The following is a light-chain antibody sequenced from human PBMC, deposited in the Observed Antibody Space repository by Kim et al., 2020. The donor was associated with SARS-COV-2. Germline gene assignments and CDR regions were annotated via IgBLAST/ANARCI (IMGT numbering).Light chain of an antibody. CDR1: QSVRSN. Sequence: EIVMTQSPATLSLYPGERATLSCRASQSVRSNLAWYQQKPGQAPRLLIYGASTRATGIPATFSGSGSGTEFTLTISSLQSEDFAVYYCQQYNDWPLTFGGGTKLEI. CDR2: GAS. V-gene: IGKV3-15*01. CDR3: QQYNDWPLT. J-gene: IGKJ4*01.